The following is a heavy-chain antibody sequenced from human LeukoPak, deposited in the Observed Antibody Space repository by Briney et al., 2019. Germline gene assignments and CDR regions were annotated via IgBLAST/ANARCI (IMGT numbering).Heavy chain of an antibody. CDR3: AKGLTGGKVDWFDP. Sequence: GGSLRLSCAASGFIFSDYTMMWVRRAPGKGLQWVATFTAYGGTYYAASVKGRFAISRDNSRDTVSLYMNSLRVEDTAMYYCAKGLTGGKVDWFDPWGPGTLVTVSS. CDR2: FTAYGGT. J-gene: IGHJ5*02. V-gene: IGHV3-23*01. D-gene: IGHD4-23*01. CDR1: GFIFSDYT.